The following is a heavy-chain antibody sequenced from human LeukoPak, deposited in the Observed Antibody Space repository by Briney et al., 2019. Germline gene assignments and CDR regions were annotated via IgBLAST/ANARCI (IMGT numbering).Heavy chain of an antibody. Sequence: GGSLRLSCAASGFTFSSFGMHWVRQAPGKGLKWVALISSGGDYEFYADSVKGRFTISRDNAKNSLYLQMNSLRAEDTAVYYCAREGIAVAGNDGADYWGQGTLVTVSS. CDR1: GFTFSSFG. CDR2: ISSGGDYE. J-gene: IGHJ4*02. V-gene: IGHV3-30-3*01. D-gene: IGHD6-19*01. CDR3: AREGIAVAGNDGADY.